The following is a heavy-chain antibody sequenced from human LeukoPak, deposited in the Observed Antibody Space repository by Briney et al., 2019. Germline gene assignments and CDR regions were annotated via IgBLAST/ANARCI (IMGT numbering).Heavy chain of an antibody. J-gene: IGHJ3*02. V-gene: IGHV1-18*01. Sequence: GASVKVSCKASGYTFTSYGISWVRQAPGQGLEWMGWISAYNGNTNYAQKLQGRVTMTTDTSTSTAYMELSSLRSEDTAVYYCARGQGYDYVWGSYNKDAFDIWGQGTMVTVSS. CDR3: ARGQGYDYVWGSYNKDAFDI. CDR2: ISAYNGNT. CDR1: GYTFTSYG. D-gene: IGHD3-16*01.